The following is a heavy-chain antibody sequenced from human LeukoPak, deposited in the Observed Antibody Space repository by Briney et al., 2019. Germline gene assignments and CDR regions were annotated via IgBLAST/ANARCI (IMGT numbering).Heavy chain of an antibody. D-gene: IGHD1-14*01. J-gene: IGHJ6*02. V-gene: IGHV3-33*01. Sequence: PGGSLRLSCAASGFTFSSYGMHWVRQAPGKGLEWVAVIWYDGSNKYYADSVKGRFTISRDNSKNTLYLQMNSLRAEDTAVYYCARVGTETPYYYGMDVWGQGTTVTVSS. CDR2: IWYDGSNK. CDR1: GFTFSSYG. CDR3: ARVGTETPYYYGMDV.